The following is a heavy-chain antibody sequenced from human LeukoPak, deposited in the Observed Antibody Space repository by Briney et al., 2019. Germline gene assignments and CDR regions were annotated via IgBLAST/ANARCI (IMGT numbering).Heavy chain of an antibody. D-gene: IGHD4/OR15-4a*01. CDR2: MNPNSGNT. J-gene: IGHJ6*03. V-gene: IGHV1-8*01. CDR3: ARSVSDYYYYYYMDV. CDR1: GYTFTSYD. Sequence: GASVKVSCKASGYTFTSYDINWVRQATGQGLEWMGWMNPNSGNTGYAQKFQGRVTMTRNTSISTAYVELSSLRSEDTAVYYCARSVSDYYYYYYMDVWGKGTTVTVSS.